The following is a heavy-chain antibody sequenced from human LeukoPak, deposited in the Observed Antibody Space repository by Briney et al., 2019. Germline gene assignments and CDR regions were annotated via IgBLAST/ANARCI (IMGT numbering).Heavy chain of an antibody. CDR1: GFKFDDYW. Sequence: PGGSLRLSYAASGFKFDDYWMNWVRQTPGKGLEWVAIIKQDGSEKFYVDSVKGRFIISRDNVKSSLSLQMNSVRAEDAGVYYCVTGRGDLWGQGTLVTVSS. CDR3: VTGRGDL. J-gene: IGHJ5*02. CDR2: IKQDGSEK. V-gene: IGHV3-7*01.